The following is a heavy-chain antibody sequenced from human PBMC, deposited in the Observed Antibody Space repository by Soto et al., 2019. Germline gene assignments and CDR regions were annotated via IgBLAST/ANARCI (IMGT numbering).Heavy chain of an antibody. V-gene: IGHV1-69*12. CDR2: IMPIFRTP. D-gene: IGHD1-1*01. CDR3: ARDNDRPQLGGNYYYILDV. CDR1: GGTFRDSA. Sequence: QVQLEQSGAEVKKPGSSVKVSCKASGGTFRDSAISWVRQAPGQGLEWMGGIMPIFRTPDYAQKFQGRVTITADEASSPADXELSGLRSDDTAVYFCARDNDRPQLGGNYYYILDVWGHGTTVTVSS. J-gene: IGHJ6*02.